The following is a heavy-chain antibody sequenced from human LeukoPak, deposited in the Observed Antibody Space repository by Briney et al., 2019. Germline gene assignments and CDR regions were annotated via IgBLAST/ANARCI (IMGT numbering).Heavy chain of an antibody. V-gene: IGHV4-61*02. CDR3: ARYYDFWSGHDAFDI. J-gene: IGHJ3*02. D-gene: IGHD3-3*01. Sequence: SETLSLTCTVSGDSINSGSYYWSWIRQPAGKGLVWIGRIHTSGTTNYNPSLKSRVTVSADTSKNQFSLKLTSVTAADTAVYYCARYYDFWSGHDAFDIWGQGTMVTVSS. CDR1: GDSINSGSYY. CDR2: IHTSGTT.